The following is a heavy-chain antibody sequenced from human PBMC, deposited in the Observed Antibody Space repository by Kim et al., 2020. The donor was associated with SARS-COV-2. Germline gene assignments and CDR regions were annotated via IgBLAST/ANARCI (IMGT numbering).Heavy chain of an antibody. J-gene: IGHJ4*02. CDR3: ARDSYYDSSGYFYY. V-gene: IGHV3-66*01. CDR1: GFTVSSNY. Sequence: GGSLRLSCAASGFTVSSNYMSWVRQAPGKGLEWVSVIYSGGSTYYADSVKGRFTISRDNSKNTLYLQMNSLRAEDTAVYYCARDSYYDSSGYFYYWGQGTLVNVAS. D-gene: IGHD3-22*01. CDR2: IYSGGST.